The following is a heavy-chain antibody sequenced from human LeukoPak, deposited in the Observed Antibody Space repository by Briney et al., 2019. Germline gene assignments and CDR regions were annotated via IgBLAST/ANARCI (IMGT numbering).Heavy chain of an antibody. Sequence: GGSLRLSCAASGFTVSSNYMSWVRQAPGKGLEWVSIIYSGGSTSYADSVKGRFTISRDNSKNTLYLQMNSLRAEDTAVYYCARGGDYYESNFDYWGQGTLVTVSS. J-gene: IGHJ4*02. CDR3: ARGGDYYESNFDY. CDR2: IYSGGST. CDR1: GFTVSSNY. D-gene: IGHD3-22*01. V-gene: IGHV3-53*01.